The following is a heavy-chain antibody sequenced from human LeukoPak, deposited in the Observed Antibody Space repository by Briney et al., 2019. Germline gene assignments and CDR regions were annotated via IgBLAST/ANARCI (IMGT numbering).Heavy chain of an antibody. CDR1: GVTFSSYA. J-gene: IGHJ6*02. CDR3: ARSYGDYVGGPYYYGMDV. CDR2: ISYDGSDK. Sequence: GGSLRLSCAASGVTFSSYAMHWVRHAPGEGLGRVAVISYDGSDKYYADSGKGRFTISRDNSKNTLYLQMNSLRAEDTAVYYCARSYGDYVGGPYYYGMDVWGQGTTVTVSS. V-gene: IGHV3-30-3*01. D-gene: IGHD4-17*01.